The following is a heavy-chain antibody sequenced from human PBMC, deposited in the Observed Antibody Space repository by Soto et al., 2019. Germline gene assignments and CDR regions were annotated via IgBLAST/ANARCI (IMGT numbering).Heavy chain of an antibody. D-gene: IGHD6-19*01. Sequence: PGGSLRLSCAASGFTFSNYNMNWVRQAPGKGLEWIAPISSGSSEIFYADALKGRFTVSRDNTKNFLFLQMNNLRAEDSATYYCSRDPQWPLTYWGQGVLVTVSS. J-gene: IGHJ4*02. V-gene: IGHV3-21*01. CDR2: ISSGSSEI. CDR1: GFTFSNYN. CDR3: SRDPQWPLTY.